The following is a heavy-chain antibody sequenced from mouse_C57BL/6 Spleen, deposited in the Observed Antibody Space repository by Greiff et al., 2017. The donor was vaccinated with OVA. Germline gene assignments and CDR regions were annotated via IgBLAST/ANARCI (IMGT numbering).Heavy chain of an antibody. CDR3: ARGDPGFAY. CDR2: ISYDGSN. J-gene: IGHJ3*01. Sequence: EVQLQQSGPGLVKPSQSLSLTCSVTGYSITSGYYWNWIRQFPENKLEWMGYISYDGSNNYNPSLKNRISITRDTAKNQFFLKLNSVTTEDTATYYCARGDPGFAYWGQGTLVTVSA. CDR1: GYSITSGYY. V-gene: IGHV3-6*01. D-gene: IGHD3-3*01.